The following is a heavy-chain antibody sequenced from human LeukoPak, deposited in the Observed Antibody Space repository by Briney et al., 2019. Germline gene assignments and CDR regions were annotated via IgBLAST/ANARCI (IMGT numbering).Heavy chain of an antibody. CDR3: ATARTYYYDSSGYYSEAFDI. CDR1: GFTFSSYA. Sequence: PGGSLRLSCAASGFTFSSYAMHWVRQAPGKGLEWVAVISYDGSNKYYADSVKGRFTISRDNSKNTLYLQMNSLRAEDTAVYYCATARTYYYDSSGYYSEAFDIWGQGTMVTVSS. CDR2: ISYDGSNK. J-gene: IGHJ3*02. D-gene: IGHD3-22*01. V-gene: IGHV3-30-3*01.